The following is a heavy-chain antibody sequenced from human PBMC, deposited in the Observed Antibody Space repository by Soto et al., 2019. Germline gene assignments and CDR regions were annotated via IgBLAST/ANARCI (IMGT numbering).Heavy chain of an antibody. CDR1: GGTFSSYA. V-gene: IGHV1-69*01. CDR3: ARAHDYSNPVVYYYYNGMDV. J-gene: IGHJ6*02. D-gene: IGHD4-4*01. CDR2: IIPIFGTA. Sequence: QVQLVQSGAEVKKPGSSVKVSCKASGGTFSSYAISWVRQAPGQGLEWMGGIIPIFGTANYAQKFQGRVTITADESTSTAYMELSSLRPEDTAVYYCARAHDYSNPVVYYYYNGMDVWGQGTTVTVSS.